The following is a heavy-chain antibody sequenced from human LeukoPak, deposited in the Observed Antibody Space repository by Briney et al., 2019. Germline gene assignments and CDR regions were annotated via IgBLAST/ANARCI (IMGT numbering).Heavy chain of an antibody. V-gene: IGHV4-59*08. J-gene: IGHJ3*01. Sequence: SETLSLTCSVSGGSINAYYWSWIRQPPGKGLEWIAYIYSSGSTNYNPSLKSQVTISVDTSKNQFSLTLSSVTAADTAVYYCARQPGGTAAFDLWGQGTMVTVSS. CDR2: IYSSGST. D-gene: IGHD1-14*01. CDR1: GGSINAYY. CDR3: ARQPGGTAAFDL.